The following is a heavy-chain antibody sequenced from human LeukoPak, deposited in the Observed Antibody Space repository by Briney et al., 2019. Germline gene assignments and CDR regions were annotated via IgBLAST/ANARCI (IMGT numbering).Heavy chain of an antibody. J-gene: IGHJ4*02. V-gene: IGHV4-34*01. CDR1: GGSFSGYY. D-gene: IGHD2-2*01. CDR3: AGSSSTSRDGLGY. Sequence: SETLSLTCVVYGGSFSGYYWSWIRQPPGKGLEWIGEINHSGSTNYNPSLKSRVTISVDTSKNQFSLKLSSVTAADTAVYYCAGSSSTSRDGLGYWGQGTLVTVSS. CDR2: INHSGST.